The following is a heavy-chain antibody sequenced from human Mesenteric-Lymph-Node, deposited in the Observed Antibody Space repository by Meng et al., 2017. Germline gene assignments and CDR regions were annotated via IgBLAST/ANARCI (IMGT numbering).Heavy chain of an antibody. D-gene: IGHD1-26*01. V-gene: IGHV6-1*01. J-gene: IGHJ4*02. CDR1: EDIVSSIIAA. Sequence: HAQLHPSCPGLPHPSPTLPPPFAISEDIVSSIIAAWTCIRQSPSRGLEWLVRTYYRSKWYNDYAVSVKSRITINPDTSKNQFSLQLNSVTPEDTAVYYCARVAVGISSFDYWGQGTLVTVSS. CDR3: ARVAVGISSFDY. CDR2: TYYRSKWYN.